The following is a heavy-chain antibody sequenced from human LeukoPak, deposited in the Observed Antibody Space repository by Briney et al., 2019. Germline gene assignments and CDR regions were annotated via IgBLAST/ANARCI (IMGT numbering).Heavy chain of an antibody. CDR2: IYTSGST. J-gene: IGHJ3*02. CDR1: GGSISSGSYY. V-gene: IGHV4-61*02. CDR3: ARLGVLLWFGEPYDAFDI. Sequence: SETLSLTCTVSGGSISSGSYYWSWIRQPAGKGLEWIGRIYTSGSTNYNPSLKSRVTISVDTSKNQFSLKLSSVTAADTAVYYCARLGVLLWFGEPYDAFDIWGQGTMVTVSS. D-gene: IGHD3-10*01.